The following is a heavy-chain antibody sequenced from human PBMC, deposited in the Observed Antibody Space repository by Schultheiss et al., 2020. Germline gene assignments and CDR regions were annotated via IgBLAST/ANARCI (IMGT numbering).Heavy chain of an antibody. CDR1: GGSISSGSYY. Sequence: SETLSLTCTVSGGSISSGSYYWSWIRQPAGKGLEWIGRFYTSGSTNYNPSLKSRVTISVDTSKNQFSLKLSSVTAADTAVYYCARLRLSVVVAATDYYYGMDVWGQGTTVTVSS. CDR2: FYTSGST. D-gene: IGHD2-15*01. V-gene: IGHV4-61*02. J-gene: IGHJ6*02. CDR3: ARLRLSVVVAATDYYYGMDV.